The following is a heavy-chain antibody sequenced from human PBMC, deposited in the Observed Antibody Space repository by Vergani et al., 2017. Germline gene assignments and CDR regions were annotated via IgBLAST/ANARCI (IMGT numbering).Heavy chain of an antibody. J-gene: IGHJ6*02. Sequence: QVQLVQSGAEVKKPGASVKVSCKASGYTFTGYYMHWVRQAPGQGLEWMGWINPNSGGTNYAQKLQGWVTMTRDTSISTAYMELGRLRSDDTAVYYCARGRGVDYGMDVWGQGTTVTVSS. CDR3: ARGRGVDYGMDV. V-gene: IGHV1-2*04. CDR2: INPNSGGT. D-gene: IGHD3-16*01. CDR1: GYTFTGYY.